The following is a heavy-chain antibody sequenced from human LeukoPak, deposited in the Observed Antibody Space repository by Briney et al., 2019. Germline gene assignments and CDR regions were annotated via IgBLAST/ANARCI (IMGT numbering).Heavy chain of an antibody. Sequence: SVKVSCKASGGTFSSYAISWVRQAPGQGLEWMGGIIPIFGTANYAQKFQGRVTITTDESTSTAYMELSSLGSEDTAVYYCARQRIVGALFDYWGQGTLVTVSS. CDR1: GGTFSSYA. J-gene: IGHJ4*02. V-gene: IGHV1-69*05. CDR2: IIPIFGTA. D-gene: IGHD1-26*01. CDR3: ARQRIVGALFDY.